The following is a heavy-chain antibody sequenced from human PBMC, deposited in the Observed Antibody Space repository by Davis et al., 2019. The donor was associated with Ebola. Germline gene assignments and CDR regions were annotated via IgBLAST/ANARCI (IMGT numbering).Heavy chain of an antibody. D-gene: IGHD6-6*01. Sequence: GESLKISCAASGFTFSTFWISWVRQAPGKGLEWVSAISGSGGSTYYADSVKGRFTISRDNSKNTLYLQMNSLRVEDTAVYYCVRIGDSSSSPPRYHFYSMDVWGQGTTVTVSS. CDR1: GFTFSTFW. J-gene: IGHJ6*02. CDR2: ISGSGGST. CDR3: VRIGDSSSSPPRYHFYSMDV. V-gene: IGHV3-23*01.